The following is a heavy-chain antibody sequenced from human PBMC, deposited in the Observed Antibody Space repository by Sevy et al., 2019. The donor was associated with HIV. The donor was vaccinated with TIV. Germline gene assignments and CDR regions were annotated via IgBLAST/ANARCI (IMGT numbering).Heavy chain of an antibody. CDR1: GFTFSSYA. Sequence: GSLRLSCAASGFTFSSYAMHWVRQAPGKGLEWVAVISYDGSNKYYADSVKGRFTISRDNSKNTLYLQMNSLRAEDTAVYYCARTMYYYDSSGYYNYWGQGTLVTVSS. D-gene: IGHD3-22*01. CDR2: ISYDGSNK. J-gene: IGHJ4*02. V-gene: IGHV3-30*04. CDR3: ARTMYYYDSSGYYNY.